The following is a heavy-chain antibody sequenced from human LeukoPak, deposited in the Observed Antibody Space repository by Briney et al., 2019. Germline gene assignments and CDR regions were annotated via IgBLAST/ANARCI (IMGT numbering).Heavy chain of an antibody. CDR3: ARQKYSSDWYPSGTDY. D-gene: IGHD6-19*01. CDR1: GGFLSSSNIH. CDR2: IHYTGGT. J-gene: IGHJ4*02. V-gene: IGHV4-39*01. Sequence: SETLSLTCTVSGGFLSSSNIHWGWIRQSPGTGLEWIGSIHYTGGTYYNPSLESRLTMSVDTSKNQFSLKLRSVTAADAAVYYCARQKYSSDWYPSGTDYWGQGTLVTVSP.